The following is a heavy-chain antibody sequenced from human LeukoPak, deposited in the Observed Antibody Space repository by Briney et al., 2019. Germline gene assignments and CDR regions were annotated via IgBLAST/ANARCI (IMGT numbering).Heavy chain of an antibody. CDR2: IYHSGST. CDR1: GDSIGSSAYY. V-gene: IGHV4-39*07. Sequence: PSETLSLTCSVSGDSIGSSAYYWGWIRQSPGKGLEWLGSIYHSGSTYDNPSLKSRVTISVDTSKNQFSLKLSSVTAADTAVYYCARGGYYYEADYWGQGTLVTVSS. CDR3: ARGGYYYEADY. D-gene: IGHD3-22*01. J-gene: IGHJ4*02.